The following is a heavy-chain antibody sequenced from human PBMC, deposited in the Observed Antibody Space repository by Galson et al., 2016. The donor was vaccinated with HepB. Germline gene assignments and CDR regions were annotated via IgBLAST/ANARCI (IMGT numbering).Heavy chain of an antibody. V-gene: IGHV3-33*01. D-gene: IGHD6-13*01. J-gene: IGHJ6*02. CDR3: ARDSLWEGVASAEDGMDV. CDR2: IWYNGRNR. CDR1: GFTFNSYG. Sequence: SLRLSCAASGFTFNSYGMHWVREAPGKGLEWVAVIWYNGRNRYYADSVRGRFTISRDNSKNTLYLQMNSLRAEDTAVYYCARDSLWEGVASAEDGMDVWGQGTTVTVSS.